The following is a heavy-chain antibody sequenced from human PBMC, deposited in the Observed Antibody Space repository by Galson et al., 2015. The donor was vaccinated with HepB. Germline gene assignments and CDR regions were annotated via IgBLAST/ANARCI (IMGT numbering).Heavy chain of an antibody. CDR3: ARDGDYGGYCFDY. V-gene: IGHV3-30-3*01. Sequence: SLRLSCAASGFTFSSYAMHWVRQAPGKGLEWVAVISYDGSNKYYADSVKGRFTISRDNSKNTLYLQMNSLRAEDTAVYYCARDGDYGGYCFDYWGQATLVTVSS. J-gene: IGHJ4*02. CDR2: ISYDGSNK. D-gene: IGHD2-21*01. CDR1: GFTFSSYA.